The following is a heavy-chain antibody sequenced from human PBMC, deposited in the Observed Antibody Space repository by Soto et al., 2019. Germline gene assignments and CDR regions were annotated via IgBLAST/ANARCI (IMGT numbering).Heavy chain of an antibody. CDR3: ARDRKDIVVVPAATGYYYYGMDV. Sequence: QVQLVESGGGVVQTGRSLRLSCAASGFTFSSYAMHWVRQAPGKGLEWVAVISYDGSNKYYADSVKGRFTISRDNSKNTLYLQMNSLRAEDTAVYYCARDRKDIVVVPAATGYYYYGMDVWGQGTTVTVSS. CDR2: ISYDGSNK. V-gene: IGHV3-30-3*01. J-gene: IGHJ6*02. CDR1: GFTFSSYA. D-gene: IGHD2-2*01.